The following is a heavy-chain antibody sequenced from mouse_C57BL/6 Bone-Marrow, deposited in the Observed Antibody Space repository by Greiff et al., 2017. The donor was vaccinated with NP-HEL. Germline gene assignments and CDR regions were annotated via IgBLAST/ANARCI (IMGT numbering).Heavy chain of an antibody. CDR1: GFSLTSYA. V-gene: IGHV2-9-1*01. CDR3: ARKADDYDYFDY. CDR2: IWTGGGT. Sequence: VKLMESGPGLVAPSQSLSITCTVSGFSLTSYAISWVRQPPGKGLVWLGAIWTGGGTNYNSAFKSRLSISKDNSKSQVFLKMNSLQTDDTARSYCARKADDYDYFDYWGQGTTLTVSS. D-gene: IGHD2-4*01. J-gene: IGHJ2*01.